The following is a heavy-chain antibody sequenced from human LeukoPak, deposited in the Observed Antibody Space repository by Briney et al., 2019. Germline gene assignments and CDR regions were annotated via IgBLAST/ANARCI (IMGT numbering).Heavy chain of an antibody. J-gene: IGHJ3*02. Sequence: GGSLRLSCAASGFTVSSNYMSWVRQAPGKGLEWVSVIYSGGSTYYADSVKGRFTISRDNSKNTLYLQMDSLRAEDTAVYYCAKDLGVTMVRGVINRSAFDIWGQGTMVTVSS. CDR1: GFTVSSNY. D-gene: IGHD3-10*01. V-gene: IGHV3-53*01. CDR2: IYSGGST. CDR3: AKDLGVTMVRGVINRSAFDI.